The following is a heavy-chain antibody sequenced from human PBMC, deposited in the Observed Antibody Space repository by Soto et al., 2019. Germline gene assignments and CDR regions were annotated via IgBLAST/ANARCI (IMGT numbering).Heavy chain of an antibody. Sequence: GGSLRLSCAASGFTFSNAWMNWVRQAPGKGLEWVGRIKSKTDGGTTDYAAPVKGRFTISRDDSKNTLYLQMDSLKTEDTAVYYCTTDRDSSSWYQVVSDYWGQGTLVTVSS. D-gene: IGHD6-13*01. CDR1: GFTFSNAW. CDR2: IKSKTDGGTT. CDR3: TTDRDSSSWYQVVSDY. V-gene: IGHV3-15*07. J-gene: IGHJ4*02.